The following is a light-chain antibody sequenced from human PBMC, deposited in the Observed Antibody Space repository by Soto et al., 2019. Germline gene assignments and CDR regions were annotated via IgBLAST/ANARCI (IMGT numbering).Light chain of an antibody. V-gene: IGKV3-15*01. CDR1: QSVSSN. CDR3: QQHSNWPPIT. Sequence: EIVMTQSPATLSVSPGERATLSCRASQSVSSNLAWYQQKPGQAPRLLIYGASTRATGIPARFNGSGSGTEFTLTISSLQSEDFAVYYCQQHSNWPPITFGQGTRPEIK. CDR2: GAS. J-gene: IGKJ5*01.